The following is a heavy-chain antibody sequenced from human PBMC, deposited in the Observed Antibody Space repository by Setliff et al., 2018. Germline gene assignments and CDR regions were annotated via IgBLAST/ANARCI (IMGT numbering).Heavy chain of an antibody. D-gene: IGHD3-22*01. CDR3: ARDRISRYYDSRAHAFDI. V-gene: IGHV3-7*03. CDR2: IKGDGSEK. Sequence: GSLRLPCAASAFTFKNYWMSWVRQAPGKGLEWVANIKGDGSEKFYLDSVKGRFTISRDNAKNSLYLQMNSLRTEDTAVYYCARDRISRYYDSRAHAFDIWGQGTMVTVSS. CDR1: AFTFKNYW. J-gene: IGHJ3*02.